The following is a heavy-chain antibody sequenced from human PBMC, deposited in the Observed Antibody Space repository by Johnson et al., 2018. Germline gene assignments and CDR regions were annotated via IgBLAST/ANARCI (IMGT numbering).Heavy chain of an antibody. V-gene: IGHV3-66*02. CDR3: GKGLWICGVVPYNRDG. CDR2: IYSGGST. D-gene: IGHD3-3*01. Sequence: VQLVESGGGLVQPGGSLRLSCAASGFTVSSNYMSWVRQAPGKGLEWVSVIYSGGSTYYADSVKGRFTISRDNSKNTLYLQMNSLRGEDTAVYDFGKGLWICGVVPYNRDGVGKGTTVTVSS. J-gene: IGHJ6*03. CDR1: GFTVSSNY.